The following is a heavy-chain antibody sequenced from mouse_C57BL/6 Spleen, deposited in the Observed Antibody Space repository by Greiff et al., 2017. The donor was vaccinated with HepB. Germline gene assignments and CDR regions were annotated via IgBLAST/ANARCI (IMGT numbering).Heavy chain of an antibody. Sequence: EVKLVESGEGLVKPGGSLKLSCAASGFTFSSYAMSWVRQTPEKRLEWVAYISSGGDYIYYADAVKGRITISRDNDRHTLYLQMSSLKSEDTAMYYCTRDDYGSSHWYFDVWGTGTTVTVSS. CDR2: ISSGGDYI. CDR3: TRDDYGSSHWYFDV. CDR1: GFTFSSYA. D-gene: IGHD1-1*01. V-gene: IGHV5-9-1*02. J-gene: IGHJ1*03.